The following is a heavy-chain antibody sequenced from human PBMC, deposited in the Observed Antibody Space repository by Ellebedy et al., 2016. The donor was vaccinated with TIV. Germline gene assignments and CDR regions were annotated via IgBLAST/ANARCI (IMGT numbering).Heavy chain of an antibody. CDR2: IIPILGIA. D-gene: IGHD2-15*01. CDR3: RVYCSGGSCSDAFDI. CDR1: GGTFSSYA. Sequence: SVKVSCXASGGTFSSYAISWVRQAPGQGLEWMGRIIPILGIANYAQKFQGRVTITADKSTSTAYMELSSLRSEDTAVYYCRVYCSGGSCSDAFDIWGQGTMVTVSS. V-gene: IGHV1-69*04. J-gene: IGHJ3*02.